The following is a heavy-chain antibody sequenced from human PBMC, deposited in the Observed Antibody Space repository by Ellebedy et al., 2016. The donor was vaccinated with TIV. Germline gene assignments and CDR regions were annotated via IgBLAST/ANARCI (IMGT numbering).Heavy chain of an antibody. CDR2: INEDGSHK. CDR1: GFIFSSYW. D-gene: IGHD5-12*01. Sequence: GESLKISCAASGFIFSSYWLSWVRQAPGKGLEWVASINEDGSHKEYVDSVEGRFAISRDNAKNFLYLQVTSLRAEDTAVYYCAKWRWWQSEFDFWGQGTLVTVSS. V-gene: IGHV3-7*03. CDR3: AKWRWWQSEFDF. J-gene: IGHJ4*02.